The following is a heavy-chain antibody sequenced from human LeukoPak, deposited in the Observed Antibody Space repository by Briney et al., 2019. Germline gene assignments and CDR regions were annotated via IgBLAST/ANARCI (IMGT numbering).Heavy chain of an antibody. Sequence: PGGSLRLSCAASGFTFSSYGMHWVRRAPGKGLEWVAFIRYDGSNKYYADSVKGRFTISRDNSKNTLYLQMNSLRAEDTAVYYCAKERVSRYFDWLPVDFDYWGQGTLVTVSS. CDR2: IRYDGSNK. CDR3: AKERVSRYFDWLPVDFDY. V-gene: IGHV3-30*02. J-gene: IGHJ4*02. D-gene: IGHD3-9*01. CDR1: GFTFSSYG.